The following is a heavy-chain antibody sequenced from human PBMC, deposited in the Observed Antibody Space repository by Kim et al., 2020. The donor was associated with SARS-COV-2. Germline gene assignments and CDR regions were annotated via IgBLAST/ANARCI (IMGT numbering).Heavy chain of an antibody. CDR1: GGSFSGYY. J-gene: IGHJ4*02. CDR2: INHSGST. D-gene: IGHD6-19*01. V-gene: IGHV4-34*01. Sequence: SETLSLTCAVYGGSFSGYYWSWIRQPPGKGLEWIGEINHSGSTNYNPSLKSRVTISVDTSKNQFSLKLSSVTAADTAVYYCARGRRGQWLFLTPGFDYWGQGTLVTVSS. CDR3: ARGRRGQWLFLTPGFDY.